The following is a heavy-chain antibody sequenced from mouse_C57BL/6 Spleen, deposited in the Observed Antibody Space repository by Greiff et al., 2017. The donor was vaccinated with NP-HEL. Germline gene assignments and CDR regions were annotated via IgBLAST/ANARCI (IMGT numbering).Heavy chain of an antibody. V-gene: IGHV1-55*01. D-gene: IGHD1-1*01. J-gene: IGHJ2*01. CDR3: ARNHYYGSSSFDY. CDR1: GYTFTSYW. Sequence: VQLQQSGAELVKPGASVKMSCKASGYTFTSYWITWVKQRPGQGLEWIGDIYPGSGSTNYNEKFKSKATLTVDTSSSTAYMQLSSLTSEDSAVYYCARNHYYGSSSFDYWGQGTTLTVSS. CDR2: IYPGSGST.